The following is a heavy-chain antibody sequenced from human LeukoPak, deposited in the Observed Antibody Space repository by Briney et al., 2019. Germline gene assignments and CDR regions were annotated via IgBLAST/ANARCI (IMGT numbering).Heavy chain of an antibody. CDR3: ARDRYYDSSGYYRPFDY. D-gene: IGHD3-22*01. CDR1: GFTFSSYA. CDR2: ISSNGGST. J-gene: IGHJ4*02. V-gene: IGHV3-64*01. Sequence: GGSLRLSCAASGFTFSSYAMHWVRQAPGKGLEYVSAISSNGGSTYYANSVKGRFTISRDNSKNTLYLQMGSLRAEDTAVYYCARDRYYDSSGYYRPFDYWGQGTLVTVSS.